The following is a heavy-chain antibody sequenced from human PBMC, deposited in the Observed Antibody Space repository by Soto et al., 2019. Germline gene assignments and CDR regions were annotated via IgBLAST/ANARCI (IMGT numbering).Heavy chain of an antibody. CDR2: IYPGDSDT. Sequence: GESLKISCKGSGYSFTSYWIGWVRQMPGKGLEWMGIIYPGDSDTRYSPSFQGQVTISADKSISTAYLQWSSLKASDTAMYYCARLSAREEYSYGNFDYWGQGTLVTVSS. J-gene: IGHJ4*02. CDR3: ARLSAREEYSYGNFDY. V-gene: IGHV5-51*01. CDR1: GYSFTSYW. D-gene: IGHD5-18*01.